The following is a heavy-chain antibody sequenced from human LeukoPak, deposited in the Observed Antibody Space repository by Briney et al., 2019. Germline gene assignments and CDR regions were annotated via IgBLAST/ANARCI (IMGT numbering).Heavy chain of an antibody. J-gene: IGHJ4*02. V-gene: IGHV3-23*01. CDR3: ADYRKPQGLDY. D-gene: IGHD1-14*01. CDR1: GFTFSSFA. Sequence: GGSLRLSCAASGFTFSSFAMSWVRQAPGKGPEWVSTISASGGDTFYIDSVKGRFTISRDNSKNTVYLQMNSLRVEDTAVYYCADYRKPQGLDYWGQGTLVTVSS. CDR2: ISASGGDT.